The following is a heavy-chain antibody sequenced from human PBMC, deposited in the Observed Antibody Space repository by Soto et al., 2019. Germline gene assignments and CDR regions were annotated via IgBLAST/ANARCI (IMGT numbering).Heavy chain of an antibody. CDR1: GYTFTSYD. D-gene: IGHD3-3*01. J-gene: IGHJ4*02. CDR2: MNPNSGNT. V-gene: IGHV1-8*01. Sequence: GASVTVSCTASGYTFTSYDINWVRQAKEQGLEWMGWMNPNSGNTGYAQKFQGRVTMTRNTSISTAYMELSSLRSEDTAVYYCARGITYDFWSGENFDYWGQGTLVTVSS. CDR3: ARGITYDFWSGENFDY.